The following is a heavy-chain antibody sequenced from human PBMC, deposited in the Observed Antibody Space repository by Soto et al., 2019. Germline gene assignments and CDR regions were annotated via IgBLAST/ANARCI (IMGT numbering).Heavy chain of an antibody. Sequence: GGSLRLSCAASGFTFSSYGMHWVRQAPGKGLEWVAVISYDGSNKYYADSVKGRFTISRDNSKNTLYLQMNSLRAEDTAVYYCAKVLPYFDSPDAFDIRGQGTIVT. CDR3: AKVLPYFDSPDAFDI. D-gene: IGHD3-9*01. J-gene: IGHJ3*02. CDR1: GFTFSSYG. CDR2: ISYDGSNK. V-gene: IGHV3-30*18.